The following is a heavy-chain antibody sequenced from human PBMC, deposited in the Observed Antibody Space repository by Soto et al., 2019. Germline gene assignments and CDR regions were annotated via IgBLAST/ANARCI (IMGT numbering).Heavy chain of an antibody. Sequence: SETLSLTCTVSGGSISSGDYYWSWIRQHPGKGLEWIGYIYYSGSTYYNPSLKSRVTISVDTSKNQFSLKLSSVTAADTAVYYCTSVSPSLSCFFYYLGQGTLVTLPS. J-gene: IGHJ4*01. CDR3: TSVSPSLSCFFYY. V-gene: IGHV4-30-4*01. CDR1: GGSISSGDYY. CDR2: IYYSGST.